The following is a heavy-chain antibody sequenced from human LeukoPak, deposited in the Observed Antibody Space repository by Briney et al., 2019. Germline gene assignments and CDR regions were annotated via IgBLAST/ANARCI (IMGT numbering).Heavy chain of an antibody. Sequence: PGGSLRLSCAASGFTFDDYAMHWVRQAPGKGLEWVSGISLDSGDIGYADSVKGRFSISRDNAKNSLYLQVNSLRDEDTAVYYCAREVGSPAVRSAFDLWGQGTMVTVSS. V-gene: IGHV3-9*01. J-gene: IGHJ3*01. CDR1: GFTFDDYA. CDR2: ISLDSGDI. D-gene: IGHD2-15*01. CDR3: AREVGSPAVRSAFDL.